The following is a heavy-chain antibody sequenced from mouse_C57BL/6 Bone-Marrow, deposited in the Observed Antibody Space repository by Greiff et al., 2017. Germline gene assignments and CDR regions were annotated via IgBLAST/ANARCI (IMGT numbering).Heavy chain of an antibody. J-gene: IGHJ2*01. Sequence: QVQLKESGPELVKPGASVKISCKASGYAFSSSWMNWVKQRPGKGLEWIGRIYPGDGDTNYNGKFKGKATLTADKSSSTAYMQLSSLTSEDSAVECCARGRGYYLYYFDDWGQGTTRTVSS. CDR1: GYAFSSSW. CDR3: ARGRGYYLYYFDD. D-gene: IGHD2-3*01. CDR2: IYPGDGDT. V-gene: IGHV1-82*01.